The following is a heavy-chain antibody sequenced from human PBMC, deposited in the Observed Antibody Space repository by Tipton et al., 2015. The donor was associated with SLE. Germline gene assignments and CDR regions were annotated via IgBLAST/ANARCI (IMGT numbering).Heavy chain of an antibody. CDR2: IYHSGST. CDR1: GYSISSGYY. V-gene: IGHV4-38-2*01. CDR3: AECWSGGYFQH. Sequence: TLSLTCAVSGYSISSGYYWGWIRQPPGKGLEWIGSIYHSGSTYYNPSLKSRVTISVDTAKNQFSLKLSSVTAADTAVYYCAECWSGGYFQHWGQGTLVTVSS. J-gene: IGHJ1*01. D-gene: IGHD3-3*01.